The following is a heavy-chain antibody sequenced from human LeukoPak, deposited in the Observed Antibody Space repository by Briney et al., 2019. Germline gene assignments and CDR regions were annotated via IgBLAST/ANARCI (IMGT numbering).Heavy chain of an antibody. CDR1: GGSFSGYY. CDR3: ARGRVSSGYYDY. Sequence: PSETLSLTCAVYGGSFSGYYWSWIRQPPGKGLEWIGEINHSGSTNYNPSLKSRVTVSVDTSKNQFSLKLSSVTAADTAVYYCARGRVSSGYYDYWGQGTLVTVSS. V-gene: IGHV4-34*01. J-gene: IGHJ4*02. D-gene: IGHD3-22*01. CDR2: INHSGST.